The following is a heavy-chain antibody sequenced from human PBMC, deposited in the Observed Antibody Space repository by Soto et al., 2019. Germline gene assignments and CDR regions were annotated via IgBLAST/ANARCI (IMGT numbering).Heavy chain of an antibody. D-gene: IGHD6-13*01. CDR1: GITQNYYW. CDR2: ISSSSSYT. CDR3: ARVEVRYSSNWGLGY. J-gene: IGHJ4*02. Sequence: PGGSLRLSCAASGITQNYYWVHWVRQAPGKGLEWVSYISSSSSYTNYADSVKGRFTISRDNAKNSLYLQMNSLRAEDTAVYYCARVEVRYSSNWGLGYWGQGTLVTVSS. V-gene: IGHV3-11*05.